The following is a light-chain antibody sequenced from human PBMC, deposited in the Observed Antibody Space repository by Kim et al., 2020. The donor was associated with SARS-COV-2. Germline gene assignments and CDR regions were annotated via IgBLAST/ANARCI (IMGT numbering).Light chain of an antibody. CDR2: SNS. CDR1: TSNIGRHI. V-gene: IGLV1-44*01. J-gene: IGLJ3*02. CDR3: AAWDDSLKGIM. Sequence: GQTVTISWSGSTSNIGRHIVNWYQQVPGTAPKLLIHSNSQRPSGVPDRFSGSKSGTSASLAISGLHSEDAAGYYCAAWDDSLKGIMFGGGTQLTVL.